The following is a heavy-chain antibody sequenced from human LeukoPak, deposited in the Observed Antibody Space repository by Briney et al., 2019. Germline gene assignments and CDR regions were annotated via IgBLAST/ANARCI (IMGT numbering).Heavy chain of an antibody. Sequence: SETLSLTCTVSGGSISSYYWSWIRQPPGKGLEWIGYIYYSGSTNYNPSLKSRVTISVDTSKNQFSLKLSSVTAADTAVYYCAREMATIGGHAFDIWGRGTMVTVSS. J-gene: IGHJ3*02. CDR3: AREMATIGGHAFDI. V-gene: IGHV4-59*01. CDR2: IYYSGST. D-gene: IGHD5-24*01. CDR1: GGSISSYY.